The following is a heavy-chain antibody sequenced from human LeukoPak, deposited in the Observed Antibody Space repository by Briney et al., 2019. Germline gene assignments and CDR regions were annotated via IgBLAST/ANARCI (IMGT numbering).Heavy chain of an antibody. D-gene: IGHD5-18*01. Sequence: ASVKVSCKASGGTFSSYAISWVRQAPGQGLEWMGGIIPIFATANYAQNFQGRVTITADESTSTAYMELSSLRSEDTAVYYRARKHGRGYSYGYEKYNWFDPWGQGTLVTVSS. V-gene: IGHV1-69*13. CDR2: IIPIFATA. CDR1: GGTFSSYA. CDR3: ARKHGRGYSYGYEKYNWFDP. J-gene: IGHJ5*02.